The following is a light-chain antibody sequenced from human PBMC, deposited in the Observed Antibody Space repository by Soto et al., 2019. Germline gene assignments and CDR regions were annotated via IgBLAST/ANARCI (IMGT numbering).Light chain of an antibody. Sequence: EIVLTQSPGTLSLSPGERATLSCRASQTLTNTYLAWYQQKPGQAPRLLIFDASTRATGIPDRFSGSGSGTDFTLTIIRLEPEDFPVYCCQLYGVSPKTFGQGTNVEVK. CDR2: DAS. V-gene: IGKV3-20*01. CDR3: QLYGVSPKT. J-gene: IGKJ1*01. CDR1: QTLTNTY.